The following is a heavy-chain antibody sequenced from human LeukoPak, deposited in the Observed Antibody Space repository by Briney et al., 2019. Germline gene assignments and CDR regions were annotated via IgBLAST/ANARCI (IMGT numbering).Heavy chain of an antibody. CDR2: ISSSSSYI. CDR1: GFTFSSYS. V-gene: IGHV3-21*01. CDR3: ARAGQDAFDY. J-gene: IGHJ4*02. Sequence: GGSLRLSCAASGFTFSSYSMNWVRQAPGKGLEWVSSISSSSSYIYYADSVKGRLTISRDNAKNSLYLQMNSLRAEDTAVYYCARAGQDAFDYWGQGTLVTVSS.